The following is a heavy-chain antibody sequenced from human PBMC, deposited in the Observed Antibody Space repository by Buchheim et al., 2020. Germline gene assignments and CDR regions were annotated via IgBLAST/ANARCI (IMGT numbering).Heavy chain of an antibody. CDR2: ISGSGGST. CDR1: GFTFSSYA. D-gene: IGHD4-17*01. Sequence: EVHLLESGGGLVQPGGSLRLSCEASGFTFSSYAMSWVRQAPGRGLEWVSTISGSGGSTYYADSVRGRFAISRDNSKNTLYLQMTSLRAEDTAVYYCAKAQTTVTTLVDYWGQGTL. CDR3: AKAQTTVTTLVDY. V-gene: IGHV3-23*01. J-gene: IGHJ4*02.